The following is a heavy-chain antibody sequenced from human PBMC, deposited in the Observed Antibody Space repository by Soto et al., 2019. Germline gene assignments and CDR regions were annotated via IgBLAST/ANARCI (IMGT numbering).Heavy chain of an antibody. J-gene: IGHJ6*02. V-gene: IGHV5-51*01. Sequence: PGESLKISCAASGYNFPYYWIGWVRQMPGKGLEWMGIIYPGDSDTRYSPSFQGHVTISADESISTSYLQWSSLRASDTAMYYCATHMYFDFWSSTKAGGRHYYDMDVWGQGTTVTVSS. CDR1: GYNFPYYW. CDR2: IYPGDSDT. D-gene: IGHD3-3*01. CDR3: ATHMYFDFWSSTKAGGRHYYDMDV.